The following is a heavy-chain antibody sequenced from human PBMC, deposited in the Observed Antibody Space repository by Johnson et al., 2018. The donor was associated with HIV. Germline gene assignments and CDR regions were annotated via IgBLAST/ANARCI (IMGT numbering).Heavy chain of an antibody. J-gene: IGHJ3*02. Sequence: QVQLVESGGGVVQPGRSLRLSCAASGFTFSCYGMHWVRQAPGKGLEWVAVISYDGSNKYYADSVKGRFTISRDNSKNTLYLQMNSLRAEDTAVYYCARERRPWGPDAFDIWGQGTMVTVSS. V-gene: IGHV3-30*03. CDR3: ARERRPWGPDAFDI. CDR1: GFTFSCYG. D-gene: IGHD3-16*01. CDR2: ISYDGSNK.